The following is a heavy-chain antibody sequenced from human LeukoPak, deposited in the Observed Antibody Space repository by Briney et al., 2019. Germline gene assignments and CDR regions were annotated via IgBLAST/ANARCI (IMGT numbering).Heavy chain of an antibody. Sequence: GGSLRLSCAASGFTFSSYGMHWVRQAQGKGLEWVAFIRYDGSNKYYADSVKGRFTISRDNSKNTLYLQMNSLRAEDTAVYYCATGGSTSRFYYYYYMDVWGKGTTVTVSS. V-gene: IGHV3-30*02. CDR1: GFTFSSYG. CDR2: IRYDGSNK. D-gene: IGHD2-2*01. CDR3: ATGGSTSRFYYYYYMDV. J-gene: IGHJ6*03.